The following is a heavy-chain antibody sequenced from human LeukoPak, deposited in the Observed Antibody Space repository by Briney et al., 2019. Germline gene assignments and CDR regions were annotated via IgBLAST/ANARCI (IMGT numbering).Heavy chain of an antibody. D-gene: IGHD5-24*01. Sequence: GGSLRLSCSASGFSFSNYAMHWVRQAPGKGLEWVSLIGSSGGSTYYADSVKGRFTISRDNFNHTLSLQMNSLRVEDTAIYYCVKDIQLSTWGLGTMVTVSS. CDR1: GFSFSNYA. J-gene: IGHJ3*01. CDR3: VKDIQLST. CDR2: IGSSGGST. V-gene: IGHV3-23*01.